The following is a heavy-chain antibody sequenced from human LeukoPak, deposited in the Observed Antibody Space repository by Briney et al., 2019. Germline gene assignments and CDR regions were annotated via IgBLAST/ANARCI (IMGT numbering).Heavy chain of an antibody. CDR2: ISGSGGST. CDR3: AKDLSPLYYYYGMDV. V-gene: IGHV3-23*01. Sequence: GGSLRLSCAASGFTFSSYAMSWVRQAPGKGLEWVSGISGSGGSTYYADSVKGRFTISRDNSKNTLYLQMNSLSAEDTAVYYCAKDLSPLYYYYGMDVWGQGTMVTVSS. J-gene: IGHJ6*02. CDR1: GFTFSSYA.